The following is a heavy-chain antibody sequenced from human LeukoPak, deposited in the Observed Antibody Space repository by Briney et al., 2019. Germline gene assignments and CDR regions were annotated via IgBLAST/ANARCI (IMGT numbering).Heavy chain of an antibody. CDR1: GFTVSSNY. Sequence: GGSLRLSCAASGFTVSSNYMSWVRQAPGKGLEWVSSISSSSSYIYYADSVKGRFTISRDNAKNSLYLQMNSLRAEDTAVYYCARDSGAVWGQGTLVTVSS. CDR2: ISSSSSYI. V-gene: IGHV3-21*01. J-gene: IGHJ4*02. CDR3: ARDSGAV. D-gene: IGHD1-26*01.